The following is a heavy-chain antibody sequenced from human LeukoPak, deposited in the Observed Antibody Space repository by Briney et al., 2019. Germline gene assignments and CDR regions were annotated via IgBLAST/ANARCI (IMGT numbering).Heavy chain of an antibody. D-gene: IGHD7-27*01. CDR3: AKDDVPSNWGTLGLFDY. CDR1: GFSFSTYA. Sequence: GGSLRLSCAASGFSFSTYAMNWVRQAPGKGLEWVSTVSGSGGSTYYADSVKGRFTISRDNSKNTLYLQMNSLRAEDTAVYYCAKDDVPSNWGTLGLFDYWGQGALVTVSS. CDR2: VSGSGGST. J-gene: IGHJ4*02. V-gene: IGHV3-23*01.